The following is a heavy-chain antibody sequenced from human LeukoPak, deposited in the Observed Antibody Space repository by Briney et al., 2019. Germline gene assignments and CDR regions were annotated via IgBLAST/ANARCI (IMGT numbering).Heavy chain of an antibody. V-gene: IGHV3-48*04. D-gene: IGHD5-18*01. CDR1: GFTFSNAW. J-gene: IGHJ4*02. CDR2: ISSSGSTI. Sequence: GGSLRLSCAAPGFTFSNAWMNWVRQAPGKGLEWVSYISSSGSTIYYADSVKGRFTISRDNAKNSLYLQMNSLRAEDTAVYYCARKETAMDPFDYWGQGTLVTVSS. CDR3: ARKETAMDPFDY.